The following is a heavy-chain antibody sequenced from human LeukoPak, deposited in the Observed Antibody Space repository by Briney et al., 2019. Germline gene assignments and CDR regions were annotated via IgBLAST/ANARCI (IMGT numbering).Heavy chain of an antibody. Sequence: GASVKVSCKASGGTFSSYAISWVRQAPGQGLEWMGGIIPIFGTANYAQKFQGRVTITADESTSTAYMELSSLRSEDTAVYYCARVPKHPGSGEVGYYTDVWGKGTTVTISS. J-gene: IGHJ6*03. D-gene: IGHD3-10*01. V-gene: IGHV1-69*13. CDR3: ARVPKHPGSGEVGYYTDV. CDR1: GGTFSSYA. CDR2: IIPIFGTA.